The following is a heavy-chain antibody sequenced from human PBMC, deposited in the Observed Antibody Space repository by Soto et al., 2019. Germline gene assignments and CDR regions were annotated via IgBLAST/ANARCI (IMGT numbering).Heavy chain of an antibody. J-gene: IGHJ4*02. D-gene: IGHD6-19*01. V-gene: IGHV2-70*11. Sequence: SGPTLVNPTQTLTLTCTFSGFSLSTSGMCVSWIRQPPGKALEWLARIDWDDDKYYSTSLKTRLTISKDTSKNQVVLTMTNMDPVDTATYYCARIRYSSGWFDYWGQGTLVTVSS. CDR3: ARIRYSSGWFDY. CDR2: IDWDDDK. CDR1: GFSLSTSGMC.